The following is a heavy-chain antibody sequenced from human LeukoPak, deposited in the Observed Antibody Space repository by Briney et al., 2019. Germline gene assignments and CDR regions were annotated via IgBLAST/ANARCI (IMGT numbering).Heavy chain of an antibody. J-gene: IGHJ5*02. D-gene: IGHD3-9*01. CDR2: IKSKTDGGTS. CDR1: GFTFSNAY. V-gene: IGHV3-15*01. CDR3: TKILLNSDWSPGWFDP. Sequence: GGSLRLSCAASGFTFSNAYMSWVRQAPGKGLEWIGLIKSKTDGGTSDYGAPVKDRFTISRDDSKNTLYLQMKSLKTEDTAVYYCTKILLNSDWSPGWFDPWGQGTLVTVSS.